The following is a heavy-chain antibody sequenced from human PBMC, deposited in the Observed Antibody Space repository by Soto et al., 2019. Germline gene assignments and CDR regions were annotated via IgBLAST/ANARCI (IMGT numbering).Heavy chain of an antibody. CDR3: AKPLGYCTRCEELNYYYYMDV. CDR2: ISSSGMTI. D-gene: IGHD2-8*01. J-gene: IGHJ6*03. V-gene: IGHV3-11*01. CDR1: GFTFSDYY. Sequence: QVQLAESGGGLVKPGGSLRLSCAASGFTFSDYYMSWIRQAPGKGLEWVSYISSSGMTIYYADSVKGRVTVSRDNAKNSLYLQMNSLRAEDTAVYYCAKPLGYCTRCEELNYYYYMDVWGKGTTVTVSS.